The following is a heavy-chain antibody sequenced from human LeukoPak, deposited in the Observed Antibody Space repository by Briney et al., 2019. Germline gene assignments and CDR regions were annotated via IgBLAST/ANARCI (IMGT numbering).Heavy chain of an antibody. J-gene: IGHJ4*02. CDR1: GLTFSSYW. CDR2: IKQDGSEK. Sequence: GGSLRLSCAASGLTFSSYWMSWVRQAPGKGLEWVANIKQDGSEKYYVDSVKGRFTISRDNAKNSLYLQMNSLRAEDTAVYYCARDQVGATVDCFDYWGQGTLVTVSS. V-gene: IGHV3-7*01. CDR3: ARDQVGATVDCFDY. D-gene: IGHD1-26*01.